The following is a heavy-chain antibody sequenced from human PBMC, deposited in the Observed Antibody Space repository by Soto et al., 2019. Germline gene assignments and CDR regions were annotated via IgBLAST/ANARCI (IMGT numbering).Heavy chain of an antibody. Sequence: QVQLQQWGAGLLKPSETLSLTCAVYGRSFSGYYWTWSRQPPGKGLEWIGEINHSGSINYNPSPKSRVTISVDTSQNQFSLKLSSVTAADTAVYYCARGWGSGVFDYWGQGTLVTVSS. CDR3: ARGWGSGVFDY. J-gene: IGHJ4*02. CDR2: INHSGSI. V-gene: IGHV4-34*01. CDR1: GRSFSGYY. D-gene: IGHD7-27*01.